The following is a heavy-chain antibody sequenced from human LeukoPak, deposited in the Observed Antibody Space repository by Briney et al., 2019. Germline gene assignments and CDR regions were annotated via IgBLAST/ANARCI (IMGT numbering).Heavy chain of an antibody. J-gene: IGHJ2*01. V-gene: IGHV4-39*07. Sequence: PSETLSLTCTVSGGSISDTAYYWGCTRQSPGMGLEWIGSISYSGSTNYNPSLKSRVTISVDTSKNQFSLKLSSVTAADTAVYYCARLRPSGRLAAIARYFDLWGRGTLVTVSS. D-gene: IGHD6-25*01. CDR3: ARLRPSGRLAAIARYFDL. CDR2: ISYSGST. CDR1: GGSISDTAYY.